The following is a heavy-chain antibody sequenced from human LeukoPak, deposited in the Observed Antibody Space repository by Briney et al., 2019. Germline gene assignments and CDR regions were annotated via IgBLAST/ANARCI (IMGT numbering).Heavy chain of an antibody. J-gene: IGHJ1*01. Sequence: SETLSVTCTVSGGSISSSSYYWGWIRHPPGKGLEWIGSIYYSGSTFYHPSLKSRVTRSVDPSKNQSSLKLSSVAAADTAVYYCARVGYASSAIYFQQWGEGTLVSVSS. V-gene: IGHV4-39*07. CDR2: IYYSGST. CDR3: ARVGYASSAIYFQQ. CDR1: GGSISSSSYY. D-gene: IGHD2-8*01.